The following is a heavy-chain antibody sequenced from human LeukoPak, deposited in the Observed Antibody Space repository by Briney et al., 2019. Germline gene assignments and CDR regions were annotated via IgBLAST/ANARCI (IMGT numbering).Heavy chain of an antibody. V-gene: IGHV3-48*04. CDR3: ATSGYSNIDY. CDR2: ISSSSTI. Sequence: PGGSLRLSYAASGFVFSSNSMIWVRQAPGKGLEWVSYISSSSTIYYADSVKGRFTISRDNAKNSLYLQMNSLRAEDTAVYYCATSGYSNIDYWGQGTLVTVSS. D-gene: IGHD4-11*01. J-gene: IGHJ4*02. CDR1: GFVFSSNS.